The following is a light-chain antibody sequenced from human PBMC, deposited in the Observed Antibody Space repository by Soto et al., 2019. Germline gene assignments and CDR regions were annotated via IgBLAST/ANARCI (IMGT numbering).Light chain of an antibody. V-gene: IGLV2-23*01. Sequence: QSALTQPASVSGSPGQSITISCTGTSSDVGKYNFVSWYQQYPGKDPKLMIYEGSRRPSGVSNRFSGSKSGNTASLTISGLQAEDEANYYCCSYAGTSTLVFGGGTKVTVL. CDR3: CSYAGTSTLV. J-gene: IGLJ2*01. CDR1: SSDVGKYNF. CDR2: EGS.